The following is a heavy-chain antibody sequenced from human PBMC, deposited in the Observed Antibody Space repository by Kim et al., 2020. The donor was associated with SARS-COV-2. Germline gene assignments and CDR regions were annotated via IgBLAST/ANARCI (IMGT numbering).Heavy chain of an antibody. J-gene: IGHJ3*01. D-gene: IGHD1-1*01. CDR2: IRSSGYSYST. CDR3: TRSPETTLAWWEAFDV. V-gene: IGHV3-73*01. CDR1: GFTFSDSP. Sequence: GGSLRLSCAASGFTFSDSPIHWVRQAPGKGLEWVGRIRSSGYSYSTSDAATVKVTITSDSDYSASTPHLQMNSLKTEDTDEYDCTRSPETTLAWWEAFDV.